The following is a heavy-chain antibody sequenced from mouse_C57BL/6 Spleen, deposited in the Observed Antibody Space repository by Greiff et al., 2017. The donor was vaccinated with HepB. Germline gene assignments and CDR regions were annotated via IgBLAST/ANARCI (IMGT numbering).Heavy chain of an antibody. CDR3: TIYYDYDEGRYFDV. D-gene: IGHD2-4*01. Sequence: VQLQQSGTVLARPGASVKMSCKTSGYTFTSYWMHWVKQRPGQGLEWIGAIYPGNSDTSYNQKFKGKAKLTAVTSASTAYMELSSLTNEDSAVYYCTIYYDYDEGRYFDVWGTGTTVTVSS. V-gene: IGHV1-5*01. CDR1: GYTFTSYW. J-gene: IGHJ1*03. CDR2: IYPGNSDT.